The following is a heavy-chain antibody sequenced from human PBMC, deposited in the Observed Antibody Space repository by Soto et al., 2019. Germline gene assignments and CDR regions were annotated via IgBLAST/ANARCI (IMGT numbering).Heavy chain of an antibody. V-gene: IGHV4-59*01. CDR3: ASMIGDPVLSFDS. CDR2: IFYSGST. CDR1: GGSISSYY. D-gene: IGHD3-10*02. Sequence: QVQLQESGPGLVKPSETLSLTCTVSGGSISSYYWSWILQPTGKGLEWIGFIFYSGSTSYNPSLKSRVTISIDTSEYQFSLQLNSVTAAYTAVYYGASMIGDPVLSFDSWGQGTLVAVSS. J-gene: IGHJ5*01.